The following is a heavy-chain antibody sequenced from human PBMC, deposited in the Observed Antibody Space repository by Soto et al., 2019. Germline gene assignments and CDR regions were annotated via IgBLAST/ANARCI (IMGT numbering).Heavy chain of an antibody. Sequence: LKVSCKASGYTFSTYGISWVRQAPGQGLEWMGWISVYNGNTNYAQSLQGRVTMTTDTSTSTAYMELRSLRSDDTAVYYCARRAVAGTVWFDPWGQGTLVTVSS. V-gene: IGHV1-18*01. J-gene: IGHJ5*02. CDR3: ARRAVAGTVWFDP. CDR1: GYTFSTYG. D-gene: IGHD6-19*01. CDR2: ISVYNGNT.